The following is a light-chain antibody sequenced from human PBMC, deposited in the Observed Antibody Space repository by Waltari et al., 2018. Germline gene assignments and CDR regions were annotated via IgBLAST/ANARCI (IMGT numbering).Light chain of an antibody. V-gene: IGKV3-20*01. CDR3: QKYDRLPAT. J-gene: IGKJ1*01. Sequence: EIVLTQSPGTLSLSPGERATLSCRASQSVRKYLAWYQQKPGQAPRVLIYETSIRATGIPDRFSGSGFGTDFSLTISSLDPEDFAVYFCQKYDRLPATFGQGTRVGIK. CDR2: ETS. CDR1: QSVRKY.